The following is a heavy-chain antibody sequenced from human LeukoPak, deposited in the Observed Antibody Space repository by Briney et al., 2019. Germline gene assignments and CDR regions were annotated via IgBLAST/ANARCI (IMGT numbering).Heavy chain of an antibody. CDR3: ARLTGDDAFDI. CDR1: GGSVSSGSYY. Sequence: PSETLSLTCTVSGGSVSSGSYYWSWIRQPPGKGLEWIGYIYYSGSTNYNPSLKSRVTISVDTSKNQFSLKLGSVTAADTAVYYCARLTGDDAFDIWGQGTMVTASS. V-gene: IGHV4-61*01. D-gene: IGHD7-27*01. J-gene: IGHJ3*02. CDR2: IYYSGST.